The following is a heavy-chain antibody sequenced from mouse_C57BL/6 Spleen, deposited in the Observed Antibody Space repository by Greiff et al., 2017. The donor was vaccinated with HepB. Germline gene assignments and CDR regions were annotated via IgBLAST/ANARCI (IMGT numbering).Heavy chain of an antibody. J-gene: IGHJ2*01. CDR2: ISSGGSYP. Sequence: EVNVVESGGDLVKPGGSLKLSCAASGFTFSSYGMSWVRQTPDKRLEWVATISSGGSYPYYPDSVKGRFTISRDNAKNTLYLQMSSLKSEDTAMYYCARRTNAYFDYWGQGTTLTVSS. CDR1: GFTFSSYG. CDR3: ARRTNAYFDY. V-gene: IGHV5-6*02. D-gene: IGHD1-3*01.